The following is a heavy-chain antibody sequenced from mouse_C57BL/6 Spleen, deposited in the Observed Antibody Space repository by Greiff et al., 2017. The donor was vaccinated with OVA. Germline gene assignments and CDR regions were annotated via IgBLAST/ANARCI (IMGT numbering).Heavy chain of an antibody. Sequence: QVQLQQSGAELVRPWTSVKVSCKASGYAFTNYLIEWVKQRPGQGLEWIGVINPGSGGTNYNEKFKGKATLTADKSSSTAYMQLSSLISEDSAVDFCARYGPITVGAPFDVWGTGTTVTVSS. CDR3: ARYGPITVGAPFDV. D-gene: IGHD1-1*01. CDR1: GYAFTNYL. J-gene: IGHJ1*03. CDR2: INPGSGGT. V-gene: IGHV1-54*01.